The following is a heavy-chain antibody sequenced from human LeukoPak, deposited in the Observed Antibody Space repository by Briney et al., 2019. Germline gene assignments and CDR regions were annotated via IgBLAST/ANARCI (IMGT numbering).Heavy chain of an antibody. D-gene: IGHD3-22*01. CDR2: ISSSSSYI. Sequence: GGSLRLSCAASGFTFSSYSMNWVRQAPGKGLEWVSSISSSSSYIYYADSVKGRFTISRDNSKNTLYLQMNSLRAEDTAVYYCAKDSGSSGSYVWGQGTTVTVSS. J-gene: IGHJ6*02. V-gene: IGHV3-21*04. CDR1: GFTFSSYS. CDR3: AKDSGSSGSYV.